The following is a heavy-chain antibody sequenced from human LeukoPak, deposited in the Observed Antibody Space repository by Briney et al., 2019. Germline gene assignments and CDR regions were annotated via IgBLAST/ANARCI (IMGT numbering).Heavy chain of an antibody. V-gene: IGHV3-23*01. Sequence: GGSLRLSCAASGFTFSSYAMSWVRQAPGKGLEWVSAISGSGGSTYYADSVKGRFTISRDNSKNTRCLQMNSLRAEDTAVYYCAKGRAYCGGDCYSIARSWGQGTLVTVSS. CDR1: GFTFSSYA. J-gene: IGHJ5*02. CDR3: AKGRAYCGGDCYSIARS. CDR2: ISGSGGST. D-gene: IGHD2-21*02.